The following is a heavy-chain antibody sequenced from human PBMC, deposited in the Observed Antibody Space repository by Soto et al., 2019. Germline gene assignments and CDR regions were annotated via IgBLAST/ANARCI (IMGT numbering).Heavy chain of an antibody. J-gene: IGHJ4*02. CDR2: IYYSGST. CDR3: ASLSYDYIWGSYRPNFDY. CDR1: GGSISSSSYY. V-gene: IGHV4-39*01. Sequence: SETLSLTCTVSGGSISSSSYYWGWIRQPPGKGLEWIGSIYYSGSTYYNPSLKSRVTISVDTSKNQFSLKLSSVTAADTAVYYCASLSYDYIWGSYRPNFDYWGQGTLVTVSS. D-gene: IGHD3-16*02.